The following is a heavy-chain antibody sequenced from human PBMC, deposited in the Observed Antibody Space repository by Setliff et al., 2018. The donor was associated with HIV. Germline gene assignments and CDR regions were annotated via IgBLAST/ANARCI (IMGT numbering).Heavy chain of an antibody. CDR3: GKCGGVTCYSASWYFDY. Sequence: GGSLRLSCAASGFTFSTYGMHWVRQAPGMGLEWVAFIRYDGNNENYADSVKGRFTISRDNSKNTLYLQMNSLRAEDTAVYYCGKCGGVTCYSASWYFDYWGQGTLVTVSS. D-gene: IGHD2-15*01. CDR1: GFTFSTYG. V-gene: IGHV3-30*02. CDR2: IRYDGNNE. J-gene: IGHJ4*02.